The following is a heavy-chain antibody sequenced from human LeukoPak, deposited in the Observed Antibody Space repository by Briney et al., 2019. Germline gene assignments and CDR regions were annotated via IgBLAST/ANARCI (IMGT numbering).Heavy chain of an antibody. Sequence: GGSLRLSCAASGFTFSSYDMHWLRQAPGKGLVWVAVISYDGSNKYYADSVKRRFTISRDNSKNSLYLQMNSLRAEDTAVYYCARDLRILQYYYYGMDVWGQGTTVTVSS. CDR2: ISYDGSNK. V-gene: IGHV3-30-3*01. CDR3: ARDLRILQYYYYGMDV. J-gene: IGHJ6*02. CDR1: GFTFSSYD. D-gene: IGHD4-11*01.